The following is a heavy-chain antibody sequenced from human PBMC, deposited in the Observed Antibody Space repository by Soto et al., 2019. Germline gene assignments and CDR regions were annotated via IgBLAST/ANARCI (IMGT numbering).Heavy chain of an antibody. D-gene: IGHD3-22*01. CDR2: IYYSGST. Sequence: SETLSLTCTVSGGSISSYYWSWIRQPPGKGLEWIGYIYYSGSTNYNPSLKSRVTISVDTSKNQFSLKLSSVTAADTAVYYCARGYYFDYFDYWGQGTLVTVFS. J-gene: IGHJ4*02. CDR3: ARGYYFDYFDY. V-gene: IGHV4-59*01. CDR1: GGSISSYY.